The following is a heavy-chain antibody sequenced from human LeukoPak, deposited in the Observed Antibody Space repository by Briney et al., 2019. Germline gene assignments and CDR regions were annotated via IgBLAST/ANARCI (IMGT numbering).Heavy chain of an antibody. J-gene: IGHJ3*02. Sequence: GGSLRLSCAASGFTFSNAWMSWVRQAPGKGLEWVGRIKSKTDGGTTDYAAPVKGRFTISRDDSKNTLYLQMNSLKTEDTAVYYCSSSGYYYAGAFDIWGQGTMVTVSS. D-gene: IGHD3-22*01. CDR1: GFTFSNAW. CDR2: IKSKTDGGTT. CDR3: SSSGYYYAGAFDI. V-gene: IGHV3-15*01.